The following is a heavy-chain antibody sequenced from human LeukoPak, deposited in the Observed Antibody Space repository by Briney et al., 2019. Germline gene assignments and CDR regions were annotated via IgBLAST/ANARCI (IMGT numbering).Heavy chain of an antibody. D-gene: IGHD5-12*01. J-gene: IGHJ4*02. Sequence: GGSLRLSCAASGFTFSTYAKHWVRQAPGKGLEWVAVISYDGGNKYYADSVKGRFTISRDNSKNTLYLQMNSLRAEDTAVYYCARRKEELRDGGYVGGALGYWGQGTLVTVSS. CDR1: GFTFSTYA. V-gene: IGHV3-30-3*01. CDR3: ARRKEELRDGGYVGGALGY. CDR2: ISYDGGNK.